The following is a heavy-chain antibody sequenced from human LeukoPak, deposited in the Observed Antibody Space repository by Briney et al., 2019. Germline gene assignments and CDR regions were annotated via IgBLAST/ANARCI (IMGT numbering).Heavy chain of an antibody. D-gene: IGHD3-22*01. J-gene: IGHJ3*02. CDR1: GGSFSGYY. CDR3: ARLYYDSSVDAFDI. CDR2: INHSGST. Sequence: SETLSLTCAVYGGSFSGYYWSWIRQPPGKGLEWIGEINHSGSTNYNPSLKSRVTISVDTSKNQFSLKLSSVTAADTAVYYCARLYYDSSVDAFDIWGQGTMVTVSS. V-gene: IGHV4-34*01.